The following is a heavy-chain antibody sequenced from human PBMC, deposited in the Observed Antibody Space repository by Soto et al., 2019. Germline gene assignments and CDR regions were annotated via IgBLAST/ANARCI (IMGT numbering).Heavy chain of an antibody. CDR1: GFTFSSYG. CDR2: ISYDGSNK. D-gene: IGHD3-22*01. CDR3: VGGYYFGDY. Sequence: QVQLVESGGGVVQPGRSLRLSCAASGFTFSSYGMHWVRQAPGKGLQWVAVISYDGSNKYYADSVKGRFTISRDNSKNTLYLQMNSLRAEDTAVYYCVGGYYFGDYWGQGTLVTGSS. J-gene: IGHJ4*02. V-gene: IGHV3-30*03.